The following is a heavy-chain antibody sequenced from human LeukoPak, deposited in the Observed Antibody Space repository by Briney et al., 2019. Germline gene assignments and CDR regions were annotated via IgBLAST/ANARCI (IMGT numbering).Heavy chain of an antibody. CDR1: GFSFSTYW. Sequence: GGSLRLSCAASGFSFSTYWMNWVRQAPGKGPEWLANIKQDGGEEHYVDSVKGRFTVSRDNAKNSLYLQMNNLRAGDTAVYYCARDVVRESWSDYWGQGTQVTVSS. V-gene: IGHV3-7*01. CDR3: ARDVVRESWSDY. CDR2: IKQDGGEE. D-gene: IGHD4-23*01. J-gene: IGHJ4*02.